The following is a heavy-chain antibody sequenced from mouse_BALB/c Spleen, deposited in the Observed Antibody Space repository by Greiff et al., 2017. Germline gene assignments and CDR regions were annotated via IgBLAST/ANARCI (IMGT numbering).Heavy chain of an antibody. Sequence: VQLQQSGPELVKPGASVKIPCKASGYIFTDYNMDWVKQSHGKSLEWIGDINPNNGGTIYNQKFKGKATLTVDKSSSTAYMELRSLTSEDTAVYYCARLNYYSWYFDVWGAGTTVTVSS. CDR1: GYIFTDYN. CDR3: ARLNYYSWYFDV. V-gene: IGHV1-18*01. J-gene: IGHJ1*01. D-gene: IGHD1-1*01. CDR2: INPNNGGT.